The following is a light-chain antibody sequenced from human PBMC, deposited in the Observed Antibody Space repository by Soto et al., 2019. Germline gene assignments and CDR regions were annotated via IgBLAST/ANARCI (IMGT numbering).Light chain of an antibody. J-gene: IGLJ1*01. V-gene: IGLV2-14*01. CDR2: EVS. Sequence: QSALTQPASVSGSPGQSITISCTGTSSDVGDYNYVSWYQQQPGKAPRLMIYEVSNRPSGVSNRFSGSKSGNTASLTISGLQAEDEADYYCSSYTSSSTLYVFGTGTKVTVL. CDR3: SSYTSSSTLYV. CDR1: SSDVGDYNY.